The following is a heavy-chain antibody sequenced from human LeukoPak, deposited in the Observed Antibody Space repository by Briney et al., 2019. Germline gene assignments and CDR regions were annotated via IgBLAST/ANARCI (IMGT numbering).Heavy chain of an antibody. CDR1: GGCISRSGYY. CDR2: ISYSGST. J-gene: IGHJ4*02. D-gene: IGHD3-10*01. V-gene: IGHV4-39*01. Sequence: SETLSLTCTVSGGCISRSGYYWGWIRQPPGKGLEWIESISYSGSTYYNPSLKSRVTISVDTSKNQFSLKLSSVTAADTAVYYCARFLDGSGSYVDYWGRGTLVTVSS. CDR3: ARFLDGSGSYVDY.